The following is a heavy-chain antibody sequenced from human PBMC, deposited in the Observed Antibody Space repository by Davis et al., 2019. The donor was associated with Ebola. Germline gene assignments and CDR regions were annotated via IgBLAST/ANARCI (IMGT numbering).Heavy chain of an antibody. J-gene: IGHJ5*02. D-gene: IGHD2-2*01. CDR1: GGSISSGDYY. CDR2: IYYSGST. Sequence: PSETLSLTCTVSGGSISSGDYYWSWIRQPPGKGLEWIGYIYYSGSTYYNPSLKSRVTISVDTSKNQFSLKLSSVTAADTAVYYCARVIVVVPAAIPHWFDPWGQGTLVTVSS. V-gene: IGHV4-30-4*01. CDR3: ARVIVVVPAAIPHWFDP.